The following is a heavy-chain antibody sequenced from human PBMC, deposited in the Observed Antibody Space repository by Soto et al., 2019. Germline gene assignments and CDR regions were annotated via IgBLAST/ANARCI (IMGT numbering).Heavy chain of an antibody. D-gene: IGHD6-13*01. Sequence: QVQLVQSGAEVKKPGSSVKVSCKASGGTFSSYAISWVRQAPGQGLEWMGGIIPIFGTANYAQKFQGRFTITADESTSPAYMELSSLRSEDTAVYYCARWGVGGAAGTIYYYGMDVCGQGTTVTVSS. CDR2: IIPIFGTA. J-gene: IGHJ6*02. CDR1: GGTFSSYA. V-gene: IGHV1-69*01. CDR3: ARWGVGGAAGTIYYYGMDV.